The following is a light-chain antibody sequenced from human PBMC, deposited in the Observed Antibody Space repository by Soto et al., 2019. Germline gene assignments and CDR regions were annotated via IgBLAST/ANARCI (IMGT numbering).Light chain of an antibody. J-gene: IGKJ4*01. Sequence: EIVMTQSPASLSVSPGDRVSLSCRASQSVDSALAWYQQKPGQAPRLLIYGASTRATGVPARFSGSGSGTEFPLTISSLQSEDFALYYCQQYTEWPPALTFGGGTKLEIK. CDR2: GAS. CDR1: QSVDSA. V-gene: IGKV3-15*01. CDR3: QQYTEWPPALT.